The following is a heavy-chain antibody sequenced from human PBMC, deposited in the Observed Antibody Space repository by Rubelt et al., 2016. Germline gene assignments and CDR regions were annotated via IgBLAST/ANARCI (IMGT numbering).Heavy chain of an antibody. D-gene: IGHD3-10*01. CDR1: GNTLSTYY. CDR3: AREYGSGWIS. J-gene: IGHJ5*02. V-gene: IGHV1-2*02. CDR2: INPNSGGQ. Sequence: QVQLVQSGAEVKKPGASVKVSCKASGNTLSTYYMHWVRQAPGQGPEWMGWINPNSGGQNQAQKFQGRVTMTRETSISTANMERSRLRSDETAVYYCAREYGSGWISWGQGTLVTVSS.